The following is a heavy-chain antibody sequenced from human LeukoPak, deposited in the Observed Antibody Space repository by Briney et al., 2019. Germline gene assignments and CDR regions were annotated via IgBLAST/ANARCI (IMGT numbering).Heavy chain of an antibody. V-gene: IGHV3-30*04. CDR1: GFTFSSYA. CDR2: ISYDGSNK. J-gene: IGHJ4*02. CDR3: ARSHDILTGYNDY. D-gene: IGHD3-9*01. Sequence: QSGRSLRLSCEASGFTFSSYAMHWVRQAPGKGLKWVAVISYDGSNKYYADSVKGRFTISRDNSKNTLYLQMNSLRAEDTAVYYCARSHDILTGYNDYWGQGTLVTVSS.